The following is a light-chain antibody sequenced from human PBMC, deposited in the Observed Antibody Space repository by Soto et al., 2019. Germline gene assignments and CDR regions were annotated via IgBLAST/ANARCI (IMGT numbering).Light chain of an antibody. V-gene: IGKV1-5*03. J-gene: IGKJ1*01. Sequence: DIQMTQSPSTLSASVGDRVTITCRASQSISSWLAWYQQKPGKAPKLLIYKASNLETGVPPRFSGTGSGTEFTLIIDGLQPDDFANYYRQQYHSDSLRRFGQVTKVDI. CDR3: QQYHSDSLRR. CDR2: KAS. CDR1: QSISSW.